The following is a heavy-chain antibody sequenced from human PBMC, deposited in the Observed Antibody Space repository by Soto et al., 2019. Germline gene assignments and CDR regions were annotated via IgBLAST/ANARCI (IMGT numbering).Heavy chain of an antibody. V-gene: IGHV3-7*01. CDR3: ARRYTVTSWSRTKYFDY. J-gene: IGHJ4*02. CDR1: GFTFSSYW. D-gene: IGHD4-17*01. Sequence: EVQLVESGGGLVQPGGSLRLSCEASGFTFSSYWMSWVRQAPGKGLEWVANIKQDGSEKYYVDSVKGRFTISRDNAKNSLYPQMNSLRAEDTAVYYCARRYTVTSWSRTKYFDYWGQGTLVTVSS. CDR2: IKQDGSEK.